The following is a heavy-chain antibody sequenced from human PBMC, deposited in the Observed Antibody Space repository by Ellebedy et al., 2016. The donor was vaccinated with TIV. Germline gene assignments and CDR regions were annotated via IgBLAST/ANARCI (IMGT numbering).Heavy chain of an antibody. V-gene: IGHV1-18*01. CDR2: ISANNGHS. CDR1: GYDFTSHG. Sequence: ASVKVSXKVYGYDFTSHGFSWVRQAPGQGLEWMGWISANNGHSNYAQKVQGRVTMTTDTSTNTAYMELRNLRHDDTAMYYCAREGYGGTIAGSYWGQGTLVSVSS. J-gene: IGHJ4*02. CDR3: AREGYGGTIAGSY. D-gene: IGHD4/OR15-4a*01.